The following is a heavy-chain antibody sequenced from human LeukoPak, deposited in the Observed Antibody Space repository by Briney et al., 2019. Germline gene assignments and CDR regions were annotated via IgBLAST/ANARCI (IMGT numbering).Heavy chain of an antibody. CDR1: GGSFSGYY. V-gene: IGHV4-34*01. Sequence: KPSETLSLTCAVYGGSFSGYYWSWIRQPPGKGLEWIGEINHSGSTNYNPSLKSRVTISVDTSKNQFSLKLSFVTAADTAVYYCARDYGGNPNHWYFDLWGRGTLVTVSS. CDR3: ARDYGGNPNHWYFDL. CDR2: INHSGST. J-gene: IGHJ2*01. D-gene: IGHD4-23*01.